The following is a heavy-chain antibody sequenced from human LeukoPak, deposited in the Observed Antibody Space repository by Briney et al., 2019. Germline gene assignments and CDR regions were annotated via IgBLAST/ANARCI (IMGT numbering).Heavy chain of an antibody. CDR3: AKRGIVIRGLLIIGFHKEAYYFDS. D-gene: IGHD3-10*01. Sequence: PGGSLRLSCVVSGITLSHYAMSWVRQAPGKGLEWVSGISGSAGGTNYADSVKGRFTISRDNSMNTMYLQMNSLRAEDTAVYFCAKRGIVIRGLLIIGFHKEAYYFDSWGQGILVTVSS. J-gene: IGHJ4*02. CDR2: ISGSAGGT. V-gene: IGHV3-23*01. CDR1: GITLSHYA.